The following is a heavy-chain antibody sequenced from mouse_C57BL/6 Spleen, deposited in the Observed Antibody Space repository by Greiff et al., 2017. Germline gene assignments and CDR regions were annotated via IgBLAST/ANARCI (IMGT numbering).Heavy chain of an antibody. V-gene: IGHV1-39*01. Sequence: VQLKEPGPELVKPGASVTISCKASGYSFTDYNMNWVKQSNGKSLEWIGVINPNYGTTSYNQKFKGKATLTVDQSSSTAYMPLNRLTSEDSAVYCCARRDYGSSYVAMDYWGQGTSVTVSS. CDR1: GYSFTDYN. CDR2: INPNYGTT. CDR3: ARRDYGSSYVAMDY. J-gene: IGHJ4*01. D-gene: IGHD1-1*01.